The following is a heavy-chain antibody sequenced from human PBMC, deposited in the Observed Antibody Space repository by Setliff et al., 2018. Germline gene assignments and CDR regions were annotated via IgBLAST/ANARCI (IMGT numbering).Heavy chain of an antibody. CDR1: GFTFRDYS. CDR2: INSVGSRT. J-gene: IGHJ1*01. V-gene: IGHV3-74*01. CDR3: ARDRDGHFQL. Sequence: PGGSLRLSCATSGFTFRDYSLTWVRQAPGKGLEWVSGINSVGSRTYYADSVKGRFTISRDNAKNTLFLQMKSLRAEDTAVYYCARDRDGHFQLWGRGTLVTVSS.